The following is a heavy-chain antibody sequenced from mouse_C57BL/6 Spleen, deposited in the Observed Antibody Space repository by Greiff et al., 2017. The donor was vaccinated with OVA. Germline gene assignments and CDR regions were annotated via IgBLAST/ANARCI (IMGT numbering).Heavy chain of an antibody. CDR1: GYAFSSYW. Sequence: VKLMESGAELVKPGASVKISCKASGYAFSSYWMNWVKQRPGKGLEWIGQIYPGDGDTNYNGKFKGKATLTADKSSSTAYMQLSSLTSEDSAVYFCARRGATGPYFGGWGQGTTLTVAS. V-gene: IGHV1-80*01. J-gene: IGHJ2*01. D-gene: IGHD4-1*01. CDR3: ARRGATGPYFGG. CDR2: IYPGDGDT.